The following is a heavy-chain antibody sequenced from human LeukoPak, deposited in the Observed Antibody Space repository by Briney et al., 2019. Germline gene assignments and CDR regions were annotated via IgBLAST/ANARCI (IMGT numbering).Heavy chain of an antibody. CDR1: GFTFNSYG. CDR3: AKDQAVTTNYYYYYGVDV. J-gene: IGHJ6*02. Sequence: GGSLRLSCAASGFTFNSYGMHWVRQAPGKGLEWVAVISFEGSNEYYADSVKGRFTISRDNSKNTLYLQMNSLRAEDTAVYYCAKDQAVTTNYYYYYGVDVWGQGTTVTVSS. V-gene: IGHV3-30*18. CDR2: ISFEGSNE. D-gene: IGHD4-17*01.